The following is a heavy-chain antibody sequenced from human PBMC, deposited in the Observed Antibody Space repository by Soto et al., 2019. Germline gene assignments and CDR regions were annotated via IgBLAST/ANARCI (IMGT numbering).Heavy chain of an antibody. V-gene: IGHV3-23*01. D-gene: IGHD6-13*01. CDR2: INDDGDRT. CDR1: GFTFRTYA. CDR3: ASPYSSSRDAVDY. Sequence: PGGSLRLSCAVSGFTFRTYAMCWVRQAPGKGLEWVSGINDDGDRTYYPDSVKGRFTISRDNAKNTLYLQMNSLRAEDSAVFYYASPYSSSRDAVDYWGQGTLVTVSS. J-gene: IGHJ4*02.